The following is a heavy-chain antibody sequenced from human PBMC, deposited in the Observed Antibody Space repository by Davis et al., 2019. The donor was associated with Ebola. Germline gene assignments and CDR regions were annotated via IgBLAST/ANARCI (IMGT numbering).Heavy chain of an antibody. CDR2: IKVDGGEK. Sequence: GGSLRLSCAASGFIFSNYWMSWVRQAPGKGPEWVAIIKVDGGEKYYVDSVKGRFTISRDNAKNSLFLQMNSLRAEDTALYYCASGDGRGNSYDMDVWGQGTTVTVSS. CDR3: ASGDGRGNSYDMDV. V-gene: IGHV3-7*03. D-gene: IGHD4-23*01. J-gene: IGHJ6*02. CDR1: GFIFSNYW.